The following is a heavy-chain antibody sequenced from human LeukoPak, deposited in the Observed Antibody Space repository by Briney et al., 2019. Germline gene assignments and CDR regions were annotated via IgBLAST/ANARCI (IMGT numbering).Heavy chain of an antibody. CDR3: TRRTGGNFGDVY. D-gene: IGHD4-17*01. J-gene: IGHJ4*02. Sequence: GRSLRLSCTASGFTSGFTFGDYAMSWVRQAPGKGLEWVGFIRSKAYGGTTEYAASVKGRFTISRDDSKSIAYLQMNSLKTEDTAVYYCTRRTGGNFGDVYWGQGTLVTVSS. CDR1: GFTSGFTFGDYA. V-gene: IGHV3-49*04. CDR2: IRSKAYGGTT.